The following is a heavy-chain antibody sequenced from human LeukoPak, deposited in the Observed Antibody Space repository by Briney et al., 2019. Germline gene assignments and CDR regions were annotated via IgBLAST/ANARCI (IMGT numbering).Heavy chain of an antibody. D-gene: IGHD3-16*01. V-gene: IGHV5-51*01. J-gene: IGHJ4*02. Sequence: GESLQISFKGSGYTFTSFWIAWVRQMPEKGLEYMGIIYPTDSTTTYSPSFQGQVTMSVDKSINTAYLQWSSLNASDTAMYYCARRGGAADFDYWGQGTLVTVSS. CDR2: IYPTDSTT. CDR3: ARRGGAADFDY. CDR1: GYTFTSFW.